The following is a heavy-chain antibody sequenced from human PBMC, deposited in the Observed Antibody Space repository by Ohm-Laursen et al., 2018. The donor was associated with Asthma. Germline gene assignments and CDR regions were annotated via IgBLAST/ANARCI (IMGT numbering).Heavy chain of an antibody. CDR1: GFTFSSYA. D-gene: IGHD1-26*01. CDR3: ARGSLTNGNYYYNYGMDV. CDR2: ISSSSSTI. Sequence: SLRLSCAASGFTFSSYAMHWVRQAPGKGLEWVSYISSSSSTIYYADSVKGRFTISRDNAKNSLYLQMNNLRAEDAAIYYCARGSLTNGNYYYNYGMDVWGQGTTVTVSS. J-gene: IGHJ6*02. V-gene: IGHV3-48*01.